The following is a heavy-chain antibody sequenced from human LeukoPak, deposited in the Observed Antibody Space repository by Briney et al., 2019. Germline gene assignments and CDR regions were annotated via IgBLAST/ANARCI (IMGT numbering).Heavy chain of an antibody. D-gene: IGHD1-1*01. CDR2: IWYDGSNK. V-gene: IGHV3-33*06. CDR1: GFTFSSYG. J-gene: IGHJ3*02. Sequence: GRSLRLSCAASGFTFSSYGMHWVRQAPGKGVEWVAVIWYDGSNKYYGDSVKGRFTISRDNSKNTLYLQMNSLRAEDTAVYYCAKDVAPNWNDDAFDIWGQGTMVTVSS. CDR3: AKDVAPNWNDDAFDI.